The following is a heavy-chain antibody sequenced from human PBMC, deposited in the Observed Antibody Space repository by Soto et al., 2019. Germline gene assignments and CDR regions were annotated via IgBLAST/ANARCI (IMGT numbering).Heavy chain of an antibody. Sequence: ASVKVSCKASGYTFTDYNMHWVRQAPGQGLEWMGWFNVNSGGTNFAQMFQGRVTMTRDMSTSTVYMEVTRLTSDDTAVYYCARDKVAGDYYYYDLDVWGQGTTVTVSS. J-gene: IGHJ6*02. D-gene: IGHD6-19*01. V-gene: IGHV1-2*02. CDR3: ARDKVAGDYYYYDLDV. CDR2: FNVNSGGT. CDR1: GYTFTDYN.